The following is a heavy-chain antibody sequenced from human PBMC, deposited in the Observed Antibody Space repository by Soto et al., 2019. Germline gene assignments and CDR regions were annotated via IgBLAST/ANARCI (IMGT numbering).Heavy chain of an antibody. V-gene: IGHV2-5*01. CDR3: AHALTGGLIVVVPAAIPTMAYNWFDP. D-gene: IGHD2-2*01. CDR1: GFSLSTSGVG. J-gene: IGHJ5*02. Sequence: QITLKESGPTLVKPTQTLTLTCTFSGFSLSTSGVGVGWIRQPPGKALEWLALIYWNDDKRYSPSLKGRLPITKDTSKNQVVLTMTNMDPVDTATYYCAHALTGGLIVVVPAAIPTMAYNWFDPWGQGTLVTVSS. CDR2: IYWNDDK.